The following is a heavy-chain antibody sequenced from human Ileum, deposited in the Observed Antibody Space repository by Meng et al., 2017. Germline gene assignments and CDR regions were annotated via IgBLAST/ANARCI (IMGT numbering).Heavy chain of an antibody. V-gene: IGHV1-2*06. CDR3: VRDKFNWNDDYYFDY. D-gene: IGHD1-1*01. CDR2: IKPNTGGT. J-gene: IGHJ4*02. Sequence: QVLLVQSGSEGKKPGASVEVSCMTSGYTFTDYNMHWVRQAPGQGLEWMGRIKPNTGGTTYAQKFQGRVTVTRDTSINTVYVQLSSLTSDDTAMYYCVRDKFNWNDDYYFDYWGQGTLVTVSS. CDR1: GYTFTDYN.